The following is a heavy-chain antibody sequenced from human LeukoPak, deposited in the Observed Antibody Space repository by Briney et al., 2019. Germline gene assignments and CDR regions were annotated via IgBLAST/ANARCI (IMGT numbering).Heavy chain of an antibody. J-gene: IGHJ6*02. D-gene: IGHD1-14*01. CDR3: ARDRSYYYYGMDV. CDR1: GFTFSSYA. Sequence: PGGSLRLSCAASGFTFSSYAMSWVRQAPGKGLEWVSAISGSGGSTYYADSVKGRFTISRDNSKNTLYLQMNSLRAEDTAVYYCARDRSYYYYGMDVWGQGTTVTVSS. CDR2: ISGSGGST. V-gene: IGHV3-23*01.